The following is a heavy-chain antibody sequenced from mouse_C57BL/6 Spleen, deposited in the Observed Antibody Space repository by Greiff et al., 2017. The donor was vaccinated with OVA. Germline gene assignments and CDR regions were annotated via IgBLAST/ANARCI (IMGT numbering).Heavy chain of an antibody. CDR2: IYPGSGST. V-gene: IGHV1-55*01. Sequence: QVQLQQPGAELVKPGASVKMSCKASGYTFTSYWITWVKQRPGQGLEWIGDIYPGSGSTNYNEKFKSKATLTVDTSSSTAYMQLSSLTSEDSAVYYCARKCSTIVAHWFACWGQATLVTVSA. J-gene: IGHJ3*01. CDR3: ARKCSTIVAHWFAC. D-gene: IGHD2-1*01. CDR1: GYTFTSYW.